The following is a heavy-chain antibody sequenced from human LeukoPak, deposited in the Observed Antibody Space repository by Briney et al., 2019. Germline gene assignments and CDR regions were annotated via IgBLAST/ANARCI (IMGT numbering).Heavy chain of an antibody. CDR1: GYTFTSYG. D-gene: IGHD3-3*01. Sequence: ASVRVSCTASGYTFTSYGISWVRQAPGQGLEWLGWISAYNGNTNYAQKLQGRVTMTTDTSTSTAYMELRSLRSDDTAVYYCARGVGQYYDFWSGYLAYGMDVWGQGTTVTVSS. CDR3: ARGVGQYYDFWSGYLAYGMDV. V-gene: IGHV1-18*01. J-gene: IGHJ6*02. CDR2: ISAYNGNT.